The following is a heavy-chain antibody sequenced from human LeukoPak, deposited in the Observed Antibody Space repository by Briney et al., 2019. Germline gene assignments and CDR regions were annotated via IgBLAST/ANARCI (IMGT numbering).Heavy chain of an antibody. D-gene: IGHD3-22*01. CDR2: ISGSGGST. V-gene: IGHV3-23*01. CDR1: RFTFNSYA. J-gene: IGHJ4*02. CDR3: AKGEYYYDSSGIFDY. Sequence: QAGGSLRLSWAASRFTFNSYAMSWVRQAPGKGLEWVSAISGSGGSTYYADSVKGRFTISRDNSKNTLYLQMNSLRAEDTAVYYCAKGEYYYDSSGIFDYWGQGTLVTVSS.